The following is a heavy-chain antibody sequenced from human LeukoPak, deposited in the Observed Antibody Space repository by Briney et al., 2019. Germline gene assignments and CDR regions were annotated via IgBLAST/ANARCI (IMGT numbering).Heavy chain of an antibody. V-gene: IGHV3-53*01. D-gene: IGHD2-2*01. CDR3: ARDGPVPAASDAFDI. CDR2: IYSGGST. CDR1: GFTVTDNY. J-gene: IGHJ3*02. Sequence: PGGSLRLSCAASGFTVTDNYMSWVRQAPGKGLEWVSVIYSGGSTYYADSVKGRFTISRDNSKNTLYLQMNSLRAEDTAVYYCARDGPVPAASDAFDIWGQGTMVTVSS.